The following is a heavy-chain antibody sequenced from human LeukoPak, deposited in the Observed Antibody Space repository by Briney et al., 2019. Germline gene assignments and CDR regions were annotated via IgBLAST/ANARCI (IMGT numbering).Heavy chain of an antibody. CDR1: GFTFSGSA. V-gene: IGHV3-73*01. J-gene: IGHJ6*03. D-gene: IGHD6-13*01. CDR2: IRSKANSYAT. CDR3: TTCSSWYPYYYYYMDV. Sequence: PGGSLILPCAASGFTFSGSAMHWVRQASGKGLEWVGRIRSKANSYATAYAASVKGRFTISGDDSKNTAYLQMNSLKTEDTAVYYCTTCSSWYPYYYYYMDVWGKGTTVTVSS.